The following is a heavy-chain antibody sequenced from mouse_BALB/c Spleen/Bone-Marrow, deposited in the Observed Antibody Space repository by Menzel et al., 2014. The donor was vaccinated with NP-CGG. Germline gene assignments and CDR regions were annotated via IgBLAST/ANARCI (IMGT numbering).Heavy chain of an antibody. D-gene: IGHD1-1*01. J-gene: IGHJ2*01. Sequence: QVQLQQSGAELMKPGASVKISCKANGYTFSNYWIDWVKQRPGHGLEWIGEILTGSGTANYNEKFKGKATFTADTSSNTAYMQLSSLTSEDSALYYCARASVVPYYFDFWGQGTTLTVSS. CDR3: ARASVVPYYFDF. CDR2: ILTGSGTA. V-gene: IGHV1-9*01. CDR1: GYTFSNYW.